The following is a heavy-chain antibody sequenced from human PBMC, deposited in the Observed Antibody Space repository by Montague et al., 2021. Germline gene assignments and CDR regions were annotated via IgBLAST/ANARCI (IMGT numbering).Heavy chain of an antibody. CDR2: VNERGSS. Sequence: SETLSLTCAVSGGSFSVYSWTWIRQSPGNRLEWIGEVNERGSSNXNPSLKSRLTISVDASNKHLSLNLRSVTAADTAVYYCARRGIVGGGQKGYFYAMDVWGQGTAVIVSS. J-gene: IGHJ6*02. D-gene: IGHD1-26*01. CDR1: GGSFSVYS. V-gene: IGHV4-34*01. CDR3: ARRGIVGGGQKGYFYAMDV.